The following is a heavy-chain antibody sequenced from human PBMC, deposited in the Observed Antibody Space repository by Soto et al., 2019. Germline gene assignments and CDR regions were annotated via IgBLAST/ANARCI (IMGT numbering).Heavy chain of an antibody. J-gene: IGHJ4*02. CDR2: ISFDGRNT. CDR3: ARGLYYYDSSGYWGY. Sequence: PGGSLRLSCAASGFTFNNYGMHWVRQAPGKGLEWVVVISFDGRNTYYADSVKGRFTISRDNAKNSLYLQMNSLRDEDTAVYYCARGLYYYDSSGYWGYWGQGTLVTVSS. D-gene: IGHD3-22*01. CDR1: GFTFNNYG. V-gene: IGHV3-30*03.